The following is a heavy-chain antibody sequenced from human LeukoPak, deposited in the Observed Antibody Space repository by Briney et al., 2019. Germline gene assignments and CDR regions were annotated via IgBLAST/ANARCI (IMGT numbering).Heavy chain of an antibody. Sequence: PSETLSLTCTVSGGSLSSSSYYWGWIRQPPGKGLEWVGSIHYSGSTYYNPSLKSRLTISVDTSNNQFSLKLSSVTAADTAVYYCASPFQGGDSSGYCYWGQGTLVTVSS. CDR3: ASPFQGGDSSGYCY. CDR2: IHYSGST. V-gene: IGHV4-39*01. D-gene: IGHD3-22*01. CDR1: GGSLSSSSYY. J-gene: IGHJ4*02.